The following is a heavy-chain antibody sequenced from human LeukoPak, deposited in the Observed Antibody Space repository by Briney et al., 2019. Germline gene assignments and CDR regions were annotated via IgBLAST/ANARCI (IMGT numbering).Heavy chain of an antibody. CDR1: GFTFSSYD. V-gene: IGHV3-13*01. J-gene: IGHJ3*02. CDR3: AREDQLVDALDI. D-gene: IGHD2-2*01. Sequence: GGSLRLSCAASGFTFSSYDMHWVRQATGKGLEWVSAIGTAGDTYYPGSVKGRFTISRENAKNSLYLQMNSLRAGDTAVYYCAREDQLVDALDIWGQGTMVTVSS. CDR2: IGTAGDT.